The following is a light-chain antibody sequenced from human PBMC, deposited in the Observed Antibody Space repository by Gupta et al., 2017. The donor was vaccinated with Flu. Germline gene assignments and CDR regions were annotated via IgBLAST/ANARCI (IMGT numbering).Light chain of an antibody. CDR2: RNN. CDR3: SASDSSLSARL. J-gene: IGLJ3*02. Sequence: QAGLTQPPSVSMGLGQTATLTCTGNSANVGNQGAAWLQPHRGHPPNLLSYRNNNRPSGISERFSASSSGNTASLTMTRLQPEDEADYYFSASDSSLSARLFGGGTRLTVL. V-gene: IGLV10-54*04. CDR1: SANVGNQG.